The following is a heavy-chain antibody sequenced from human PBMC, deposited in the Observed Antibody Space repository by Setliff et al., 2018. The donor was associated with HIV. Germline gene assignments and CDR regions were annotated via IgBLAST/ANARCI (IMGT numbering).Heavy chain of an antibody. D-gene: IGHD3-22*01. J-gene: IGHJ5*02. CDR2: IYHTGRT. CDR1: GESFSGYD. Sequence: SETLSLTCAVYGESFSGYDWTWIRQPPGKGLEWTGSIYHTGRTYYNRSLESRLTISIDTSKNQFSLKLTSVTAADTAMYYCASRIYYYDESRVLREEGFVPWGQGTLVTVSS. V-gene: IGHV4-34*01. CDR3: ASRIYYYDESRVLREEGFVP.